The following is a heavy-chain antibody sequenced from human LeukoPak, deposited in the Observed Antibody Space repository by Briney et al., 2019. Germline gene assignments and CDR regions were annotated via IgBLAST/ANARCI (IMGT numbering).Heavy chain of an antibody. CDR1: GFTFSSYA. CDR2: ISGSGGST. V-gene: IGHV3-23*01. J-gene: IGHJ4*02. Sequence: PGGSLRLSCAACGFTFSSYAMSWVRQAPGKGLEWVSVISGSGGSTYYADSVKGRFTISRNNSKNTLYLQMNILRAEDTAVYYCAKRSGDWLLYRYFDYWGQGTLVTVSS. D-gene: IGHD3-9*01. CDR3: AKRSGDWLLYRYFDY.